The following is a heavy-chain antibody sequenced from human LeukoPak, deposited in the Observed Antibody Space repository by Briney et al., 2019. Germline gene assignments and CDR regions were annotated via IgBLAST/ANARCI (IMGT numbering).Heavy chain of an antibody. CDR3: ASSVAAIHRREY. Sequence: ASVKVSCKVSGYTLTELSMHWVRQAPGKGLEWMGGFDPEDGETIYAQKFQGRVTMTEDTSTDTAYMELSSLRSEDTAVYYCASSVAAIHRREYWGQGTLVTVSS. J-gene: IGHJ4*02. D-gene: IGHD2-2*02. CDR2: FDPEDGET. V-gene: IGHV1-24*01. CDR1: GYTLTELS.